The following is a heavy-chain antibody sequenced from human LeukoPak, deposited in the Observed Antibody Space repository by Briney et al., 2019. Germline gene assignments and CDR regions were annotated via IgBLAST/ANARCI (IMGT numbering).Heavy chain of an antibody. V-gene: IGHV3-30-3*01. D-gene: IGHD2-15*01. Sequence: GGSLRLSCAASGFTFSSYAMHWVRQAPGKGLEWVSVISYDGSNKYYADSVKGRFTISRDNSKNTLYLQMNSLRAEDTAVYYCARDRGWWEPTCMDVWGQGTTVTVSS. J-gene: IGHJ6*02. CDR3: ARDRGWWEPTCMDV. CDR1: GFTFSSYA. CDR2: ISYDGSNK.